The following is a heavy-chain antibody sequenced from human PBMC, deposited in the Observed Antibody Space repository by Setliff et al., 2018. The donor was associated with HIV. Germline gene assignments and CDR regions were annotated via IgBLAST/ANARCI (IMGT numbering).Heavy chain of an antibody. V-gene: IGHV4-59*04. CDR3: ARFVGSSSGVDY. CDR1: GGSISSHY. CDR2: IYYSGST. D-gene: IGHD6-6*01. J-gene: IGHJ4*02. Sequence: SETLSLTCTVSGGSISSHYWSWVRQPPGKGLEWIGSIYYSGSTYYNPSLQSRVTISVDTSKNQFSLKLSSVTAADTAVYYCARFVGSSSGVDYWGQGTLVTVSS.